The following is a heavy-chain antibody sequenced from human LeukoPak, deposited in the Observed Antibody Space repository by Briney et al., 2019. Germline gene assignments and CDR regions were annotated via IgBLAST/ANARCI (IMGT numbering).Heavy chain of an antibody. V-gene: IGHV3-21*01. J-gene: IGHJ4*02. D-gene: IGHD6-19*01. CDR2: ISSSSSYI. CDR3: ARDGVGIAVAGTDY. CDR1: GFTFSSYS. Sequence: GGSLTLSCAASGFTFSSYSINWVRQAPGKGLEWVSSISSSSSYIYYADSVKGRFTISRENAKNSLYLQMNSMRAEDTAVYYCARDGVGIAVAGTDYWGQGTLVTVSP.